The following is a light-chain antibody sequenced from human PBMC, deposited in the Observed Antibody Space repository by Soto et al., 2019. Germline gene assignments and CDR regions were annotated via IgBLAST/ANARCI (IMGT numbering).Light chain of an antibody. CDR2: AAS. J-gene: IGKJ1*01. Sequence: DIQLTQSPSSLSASVGDRVTISCRASQGIANYLAWYQQKPGKVPELLIYAASTLHSGVPSRFSGCGSWTYFTLTISSLQPEYVARYYCQKYSSAPWTFGQGTKVEIK. CDR3: QKYSSAPWT. CDR1: QGIANY. V-gene: IGKV1-27*01.